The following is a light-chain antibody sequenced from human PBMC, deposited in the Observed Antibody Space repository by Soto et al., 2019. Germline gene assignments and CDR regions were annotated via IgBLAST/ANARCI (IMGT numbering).Light chain of an antibody. CDR2: DVT. CDR3: CSYSSSSTLV. J-gene: IGLJ2*01. V-gene: IGLV2-14*01. Sequence: QSALTQPASVSGSPGQSIAISCAGTSSDVGGSNYVSWYQQHPGKAPKLIIYDVTNRPSGVSNRFSGAKSDNTASLTISGLQAEDEADYYCCSYSSSSTLVFGGGTKLTV. CDR1: SSDVGGSNY.